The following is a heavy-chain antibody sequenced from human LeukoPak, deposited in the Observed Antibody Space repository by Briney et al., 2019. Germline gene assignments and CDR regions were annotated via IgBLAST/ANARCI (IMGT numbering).Heavy chain of an antibody. CDR1: GGSISSYS. D-gene: IGHD2-15*01. J-gene: IGHJ6*02. CDR3: ARHIERYNYYGMDV. CDR2: IYYSGST. V-gene: IGHV4-59*08. Sequence: PSGTLSLTCTVSGGSISSYSWSWIRQPPGKGLEWIGYIYYSGSTNYNPSLKSRVTISVDTSKNQFSLKLSSVTAADTAVYYCARHIERYNYYGMDVWGQGTTVTVSS.